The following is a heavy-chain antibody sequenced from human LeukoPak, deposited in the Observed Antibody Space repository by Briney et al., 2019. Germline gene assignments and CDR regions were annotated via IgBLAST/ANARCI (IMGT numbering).Heavy chain of an antibody. CDR3: ARIYSGYDRFDY. CDR2: INPSGGST. V-gene: IGHV1-46*01. CDR1: GYTFTSYY. J-gene: IGHJ4*02. D-gene: IGHD5-12*01. Sequence: ASVTVSFKSSGYTFTSYYMHWVRQAPGQGLEWVGIINPSGGSTSYAQKFQGRVTMTRDTSTSTVYMELSSLRSEDTAVYYCARIYSGYDRFDYWGQGTLVTVSS.